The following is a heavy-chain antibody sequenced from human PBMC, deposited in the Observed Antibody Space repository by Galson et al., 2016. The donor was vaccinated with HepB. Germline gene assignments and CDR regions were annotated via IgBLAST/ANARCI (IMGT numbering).Heavy chain of an antibody. J-gene: IGHJ5*02. CDR1: NASISGYS. Sequence: SETLSLTCTVSNASISGYSWSWVRQPPGKGLEWIGYLSYSGSTKYSPSLKGRVTMSVDTPKKVFSLELPVVTAADTAVYFCARRGYSHGTPGWWFDAWGQGTLVTVSS. CDR2: LSYSGST. CDR3: ARRGYSHGTPGWWFDA. D-gene: IGHD5-18*01. V-gene: IGHV4-59*08.